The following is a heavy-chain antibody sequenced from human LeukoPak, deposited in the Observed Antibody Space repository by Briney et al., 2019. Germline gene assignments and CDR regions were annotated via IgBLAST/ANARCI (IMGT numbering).Heavy chain of an antibody. V-gene: IGHV4-38-2*02. Sequence: SETLSLTCTVSGYSISSGYYWGWIRQPPGKGLEWIGSIYHSGSTYYNPSLKSRVTISVDTSKNQFSLKLSSVTAADTAVYYCARGGGVAGYYYYYYMDVWGKGTTVTISS. CDR2: IYHSGST. J-gene: IGHJ6*03. CDR1: GYSISSGYY. D-gene: IGHD6-19*01. CDR3: ARGGGVAGYYYYYYMDV.